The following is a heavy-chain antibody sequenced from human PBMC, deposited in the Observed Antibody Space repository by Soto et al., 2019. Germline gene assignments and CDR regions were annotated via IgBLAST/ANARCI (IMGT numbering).Heavy chain of an antibody. CDR1: GYSFTSYW. D-gene: IGHD6-19*01. V-gene: IGHV5-51*01. J-gene: IGHJ3*02. Sequence: GESLKISCKGSGYSFTSYWIGWVRQMPGKGLEWMGIIYPGDSDTRYSPSFQGQVTISADKSISTAYLQWSSLKASDTAMYYCASPGGYSGGWDAFDIWGQGTMVTVSS. CDR3: ASPGGYSGGWDAFDI. CDR2: IYPGDSDT.